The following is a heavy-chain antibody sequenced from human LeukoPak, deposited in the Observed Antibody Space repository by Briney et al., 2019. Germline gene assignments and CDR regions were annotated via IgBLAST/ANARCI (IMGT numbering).Heavy chain of an antibody. CDR3: ARGYSYGLAPFDY. CDR2: IKQDGSEE. Sequence: PGGSLRLSCVASGFTFTNYWMSWVRQVLGKGLEWVANIKQDGSEELYADSVRGRYTISRDNAKNSLYLQMNSLRAEDTAVYHCARGYSYGLAPFDYWGQGTLVSVSS. D-gene: IGHD5-18*01. J-gene: IGHJ4*02. CDR1: GFTFTNYW. V-gene: IGHV3-7*01.